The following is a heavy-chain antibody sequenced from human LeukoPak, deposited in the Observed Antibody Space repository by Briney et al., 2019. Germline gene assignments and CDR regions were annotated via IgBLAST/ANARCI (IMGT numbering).Heavy chain of an antibody. V-gene: IGHV3-48*03. CDR1: GFTFSSYE. J-gene: IGHJ4*02. Sequence: GGSLRLSCAASGFTFSSYEMNWVRQAPGKGLEWDSYISSSGSTIYYADSVKGRFTISRDNAKNSLYLQMNSLRAEDTAVYYCAREGGYSGYDSGYYFDYWGQGTLVTVSS. CDR3: AREGGYSGYDSGYYFDY. CDR2: ISSSGSTI. D-gene: IGHD5-12*01.